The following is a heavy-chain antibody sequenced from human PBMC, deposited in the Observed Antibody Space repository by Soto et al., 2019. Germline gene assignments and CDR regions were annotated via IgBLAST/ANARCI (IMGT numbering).Heavy chain of an antibody. D-gene: IGHD2-2*01. J-gene: IGHJ6*02. V-gene: IGHV3-30*18. CDR2: ISYDGSVE. CDR3: AKSGQSSWANMDV. CDR1: GFTFSKYG. Sequence: GGSLRLSCAASGFTFSKYGMHWVRQAPGKGLEWVAVISYDGSVEYYGDSVKGRFTISRDNSQHTLFLQMTSLRAEDTAVYYCAKSGQSSWANMDVWGQGTTVTVSS.